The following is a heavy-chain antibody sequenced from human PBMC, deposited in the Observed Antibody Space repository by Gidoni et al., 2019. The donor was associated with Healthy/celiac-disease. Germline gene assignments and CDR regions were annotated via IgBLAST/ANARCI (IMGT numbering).Heavy chain of an antibody. Sequence: QVELQESGPGLGKHSETLSLTCTVSGYSISSGYYWGWIRQPPGKGLECIGSIYHSGSTYYNPSLKSRVTISVDTSINQFSLKLSSVTAADTAVYYCARVQDSSGWYWSGYNWFDPWGQGTLVTVSS. CDR3: ARVQDSSGWYWSGYNWFDP. V-gene: IGHV4-38-2*02. CDR2: IYHSGST. J-gene: IGHJ5*02. CDR1: GYSISSGYY. D-gene: IGHD6-19*01.